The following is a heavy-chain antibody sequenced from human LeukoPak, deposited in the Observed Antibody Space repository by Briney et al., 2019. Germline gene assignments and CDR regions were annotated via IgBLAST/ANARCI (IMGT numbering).Heavy chain of an antibody. CDR1: GFTFSSYG. J-gene: IGHJ6*03. Sequence: SGGSLRLSCAASGFTFSSYGMHWVRQAPGKGLEWVAVISYDGSNKYYADSVKGRFTISRDNSKNTLYLQMNSLRAEDTAVYYCAREYSSSPPPNMDVWGKGTTVTVSS. CDR2: ISYDGSNK. V-gene: IGHV3-30*03. D-gene: IGHD6-13*01. CDR3: AREYSSSPPPNMDV.